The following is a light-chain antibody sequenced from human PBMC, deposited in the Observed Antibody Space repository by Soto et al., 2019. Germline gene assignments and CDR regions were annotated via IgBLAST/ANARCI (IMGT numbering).Light chain of an antibody. CDR1: QSISSY. V-gene: IGKV1-39*01. Sequence: DIQMTQSPSSLSASVGDRVTITCRASQSISSYLNWYQQKPGQAHKLLIYAASSLQSGVPSRFSGSGSGTDFTLTISSLQPEDFATYYCQQSYSTPQFTFGPGTKVDIK. J-gene: IGKJ3*01. CDR2: AAS. CDR3: QQSYSTPQFT.